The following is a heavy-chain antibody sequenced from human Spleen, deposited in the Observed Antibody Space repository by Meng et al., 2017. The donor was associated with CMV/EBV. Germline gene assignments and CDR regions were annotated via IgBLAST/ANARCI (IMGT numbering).Heavy chain of an antibody. V-gene: IGHV4-59*01. CDR1: GGSISSFY. Sequence: SETLSLTCSVSGGSISSFYWNWIRQSPGKGLEWIGYIYYSGSTNYNPSLRSRVTMSVDPSKNQFSLRLSSVTAADTAVYYCARAGYCSRTSCTLGDASWFDPWGQGTLVTVSS. CDR2: IYYSGST. CDR3: ARAGYCSRTSCTLGDASWFDP. D-gene: IGHD2-2*01. J-gene: IGHJ5*02.